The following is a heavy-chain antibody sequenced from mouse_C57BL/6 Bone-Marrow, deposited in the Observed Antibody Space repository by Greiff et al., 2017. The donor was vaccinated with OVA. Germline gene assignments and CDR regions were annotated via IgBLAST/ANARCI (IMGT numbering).Heavy chain of an antibody. D-gene: IGHD1-1*01. J-gene: IGHJ2*01. Sequence: EVQLQQSGPGLVKPSQSLSLTCSVTGYSITSGYYWNWIRQFPGNKLEWMGYISYDGSNNYNPSLKNRISITRDTSKNQFFLKLNSVTTEDTATYYCARANYYGSVFDYWGQGTTLTVSS. V-gene: IGHV3-6*01. CDR3: ARANYYGSVFDY. CDR2: ISYDGSN. CDR1: GYSITSGYY.